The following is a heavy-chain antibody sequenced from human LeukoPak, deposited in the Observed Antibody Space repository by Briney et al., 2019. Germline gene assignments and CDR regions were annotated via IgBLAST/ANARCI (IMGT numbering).Heavy chain of an antibody. CDR1: GFTFSTYT. V-gene: IGHV3-23*01. D-gene: IGHD3-16*01. J-gene: IGHJ4*02. Sequence: PGGSLRLSCAASGFTFSTYTMSWVRQAPGKGLQWVSSIIGGDATIYYADSVKGRFTISRDISKNTLYLQMNSLRAEDTAIYYCAKGASPFDYLGQGTLVTVSS. CDR2: IIGGDATI. CDR3: AKGASPFDY.